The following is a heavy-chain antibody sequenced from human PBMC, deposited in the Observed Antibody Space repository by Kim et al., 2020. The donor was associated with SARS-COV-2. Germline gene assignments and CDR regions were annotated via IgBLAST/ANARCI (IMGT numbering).Heavy chain of an antibody. CDR3: ARRGGSYFDFDD. CDR2: IYYSGST. D-gene: IGHD1-26*01. J-gene: IGHJ4*02. Sequence: SETLSLTCTVSGGSISSYYWSWIRQPPGKGLEWIGYIYYSGSTNYNPSLKRRVTISVDTSKNQFSLKLSSVTAADTAVYYCARRGGSYFDFDDWGQGTLVTISS. V-gene: IGHV4-59*08. CDR1: GGSISSYY.